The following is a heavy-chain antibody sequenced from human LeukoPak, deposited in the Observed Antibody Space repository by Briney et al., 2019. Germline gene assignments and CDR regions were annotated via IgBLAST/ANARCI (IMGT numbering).Heavy chain of an antibody. CDR3: ARPVYSSGWYDPGAWFDP. D-gene: IGHD6-19*01. J-gene: IGHJ5*02. Sequence: SGGSLRLSCAASGFTFSNYYMSWIRQAPGKGLEWVSSIGGSGTTIYYPDSVKGRFTISRDNAKNSLYLQMNSLRAEDTAVYYCARPVYSSGWYDPGAWFDPWGQGTLVTVSS. CDR2: IGGSGTTI. CDR1: GFTFSNYY. V-gene: IGHV3-11*01.